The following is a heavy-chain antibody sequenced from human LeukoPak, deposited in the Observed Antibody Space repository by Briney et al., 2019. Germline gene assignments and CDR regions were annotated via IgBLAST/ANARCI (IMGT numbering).Heavy chain of an antibody. D-gene: IGHD6-19*01. CDR3: ASTRRAAVAGRFDS. Sequence: SETLSLTCTVSGGSISGYYWSWIRQPPGKGLEWIAYISNSGSTYCSPSLESRVTMSVDESKNQFSLRVHFVSAADTAVYYCASTRRAAVAGRFDSWGQGTLVTVSS. CDR2: ISNSGST. V-gene: IGHV4-59*08. CDR1: GGSISGYY. J-gene: IGHJ4*02.